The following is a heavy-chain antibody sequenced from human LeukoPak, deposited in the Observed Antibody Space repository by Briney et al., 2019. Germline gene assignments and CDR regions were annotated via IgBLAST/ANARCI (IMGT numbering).Heavy chain of an antibody. CDR3: ARLDFRDGYNWDYYYGMDV. CDR2: IYYSGST. D-gene: IGHD5-24*01. J-gene: IGHJ6*02. V-gene: IGHV4-59*08. CDR1: GGSISGYY. Sequence: SETLSLTCTVSGGSISGYYWSWIRQPPGKGLEWIGYIYYSGSTNYNPSLKSRVTISVDTSKNQFSLKLSSVTAADTAVYYCARLDFRDGYNWDYYYGMDVWGQGTTVTVSS.